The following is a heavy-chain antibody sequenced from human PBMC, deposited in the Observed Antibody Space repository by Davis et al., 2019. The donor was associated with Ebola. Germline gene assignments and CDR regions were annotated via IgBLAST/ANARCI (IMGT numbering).Heavy chain of an antibody. D-gene: IGHD5-18*01. CDR3: ASTTLRYGAINGDY. J-gene: IGHJ4*02. CDR2: IYYSGST. Sequence: LRLSCTVSGGSISSGGYYWSWIRQHPGKGLEWIGYIYYSGSTYYNPSLKSRVTISVDTSKNQFSLKLSSVTAADTAVYYCASTTLRYGAINGDYWGQGTLVTVSS. CDR1: GGSISSGGYY. V-gene: IGHV4-31*03.